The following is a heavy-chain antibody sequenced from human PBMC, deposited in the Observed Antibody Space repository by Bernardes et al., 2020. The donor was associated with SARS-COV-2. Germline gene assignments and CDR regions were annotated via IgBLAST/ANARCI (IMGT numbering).Heavy chain of an antibody. J-gene: IGHJ3*02. CDR1: GFTFSDYY. D-gene: IGHD2-2*01. CDR3: ARGMLWADAFDI. CDR2: ISSSSYT. V-gene: IGHV3-11*05. Sequence: GGSLRLSCAASGFTFSDYYMSWIRQAPGKGLEWVSYISSSSYTNYADSVKGRFTISRDNAKNSLYLQMNSLRAEDTAVYYCARGMLWADAFDIWGQGTMVTVSS.